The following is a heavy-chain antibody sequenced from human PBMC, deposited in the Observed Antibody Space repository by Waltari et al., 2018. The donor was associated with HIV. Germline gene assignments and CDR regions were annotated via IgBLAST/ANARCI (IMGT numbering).Heavy chain of an antibody. CDR2: IIPIFGTA. J-gene: IGHJ6*02. Sequence: QVQLVQSGAEVKKPGSSVKVSCKASGGTFSSYAISWVRQAPGRGLEWMGGIIPIFGTANYAQKFQGRVTITADKSTSTAYMELSSLRSEDTAVYYCAREDSPIAAAGPIYYYYYGMDVWGQGTTVTVSS. CDR3: AREDSPIAAAGPIYYYYYGMDV. CDR1: GGTFSSYA. V-gene: IGHV1-69*06. D-gene: IGHD6-13*01.